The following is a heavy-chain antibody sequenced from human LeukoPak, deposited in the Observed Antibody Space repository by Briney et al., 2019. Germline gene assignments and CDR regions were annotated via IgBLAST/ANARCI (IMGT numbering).Heavy chain of an antibody. CDR3: ARPGKVGATRYYFDY. Sequence: ASVKVSCKASGYTFTSYYMHWVRQAPGQGLEWMGIINPSGGSTSYAQKFQGRVTMTRDTSTSTVYMELSSLRSEDTAVYYCARPGKVGATRYYFDYWGQGTLVTVSS. J-gene: IGHJ4*02. CDR2: INPSGGST. D-gene: IGHD1-26*01. V-gene: IGHV1-46*01. CDR1: GYTFTSYY.